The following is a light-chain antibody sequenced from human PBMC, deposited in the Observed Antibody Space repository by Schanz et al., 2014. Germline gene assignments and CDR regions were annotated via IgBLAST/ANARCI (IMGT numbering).Light chain of an antibody. CDR3: SSYAGNNKLL. Sequence: QSALTQPRSVSGSPGQSVTISCTGTSSDVGAYNDVSWYQQHPGKALKLMIYEVNKRPSGVPDRFTGSKSGNTASLTVSGLQAEDEGDYYCSSYAGNNKLLFGGGTKLTVL. J-gene: IGLJ2*01. CDR1: SSDVGAYND. CDR2: EVN. V-gene: IGLV2-8*01.